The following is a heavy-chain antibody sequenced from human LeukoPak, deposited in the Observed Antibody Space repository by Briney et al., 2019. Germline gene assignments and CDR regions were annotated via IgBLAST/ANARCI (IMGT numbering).Heavy chain of an antibody. D-gene: IGHD6-13*01. CDR3: ARQPSSQNFDY. CDR2: IDGSGRTT. CDR1: GFTFTRYA. V-gene: IGHV3-23*01. Sequence: GGSLRLSCAASGFTFTRYAMSWVRQAPGKGLQWVSLIDGSGRTTYYADSVKGHFTISRDNSKNTLYLQMNSLRAEDTAVYYCARQPSSQNFDYWGQGALVTVSS. J-gene: IGHJ4*02.